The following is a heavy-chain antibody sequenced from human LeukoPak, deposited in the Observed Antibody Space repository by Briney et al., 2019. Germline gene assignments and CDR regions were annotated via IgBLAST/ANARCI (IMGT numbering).Heavy chain of an antibody. D-gene: IGHD4-11*01. Sequence: GGSLRLSCAASGFTFSSYAMSWVRQAPGKGLEWVSVISGSGDTTYYTDSVKGRFTISRDNSKNSLYLQMNSLRAEDTAVYYCTREDHSNYNYWGQGTLVTVSS. CDR2: ISGSGDTT. CDR1: GFTFSSYA. J-gene: IGHJ4*02. CDR3: TREDHSNYNY. V-gene: IGHV3-23*01.